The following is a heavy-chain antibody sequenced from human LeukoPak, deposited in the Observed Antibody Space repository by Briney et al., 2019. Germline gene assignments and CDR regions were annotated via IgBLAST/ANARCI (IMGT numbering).Heavy chain of an antibody. J-gene: IGHJ6*02. Sequence: PGKSLRLSCAASGFTFSGFGIHWVRQAPGKGLQWVALISYDGSKTYYAASVKDRFTISRDNSKNTLYLQMNSLRTDDTAVYYCARDSQRWSLENFYAMDVWGQGTTVSVSS. CDR2: ISYDGSKT. CDR1: GFTFSGFG. D-gene: IGHD1-1*01. CDR3: ARDSQRWSLENFYAMDV. V-gene: IGHV3-30*03.